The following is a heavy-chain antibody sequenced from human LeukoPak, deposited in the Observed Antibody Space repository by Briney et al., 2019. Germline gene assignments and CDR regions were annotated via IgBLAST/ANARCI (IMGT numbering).Heavy chain of an antibody. CDR2: IIPIFGTA. CDR1: GCTFSSYA. D-gene: IGHD3-10*01. Sequence: ASVTVSFKCSGCTFSSYAISWVRQAPGQGLEWMGVIIPIFGTANYAQTLQGRVTITADESTSTAYMELRSLRSDDTAVYYCARDCDGSGSYSPADYWGQGTLVTVSS. J-gene: IGHJ4*02. V-gene: IGHV1-69*13. CDR3: ARDCDGSGSYSPADY.